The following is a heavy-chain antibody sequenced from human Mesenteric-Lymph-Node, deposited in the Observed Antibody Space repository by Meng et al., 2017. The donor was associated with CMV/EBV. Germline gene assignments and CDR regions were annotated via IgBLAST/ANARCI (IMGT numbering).Heavy chain of an antibody. CDR1: GFTFSSHT. D-gene: IGHD4-17*01. J-gene: IGHJ4*02. CDR2: SRNKANGYTT. V-gene: IGHV3-72*01. Sequence: GGSLRLSCAASGFTFSSHTLTWVRQAPGKGLEWVGRSRNKANGYTTKYAASVKGRFAISRDDSRNLLYLQMNGLKTEDTAVYYCARDPQNTGFDYWGQGTLVTVSS. CDR3: ARDPQNTGFDY.